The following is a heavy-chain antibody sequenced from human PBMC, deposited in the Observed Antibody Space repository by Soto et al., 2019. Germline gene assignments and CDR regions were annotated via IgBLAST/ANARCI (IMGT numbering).Heavy chain of an antibody. CDR1: GFTVSSND. CDR3: ASRPPFEY. Sequence: EVQLVESGGGLIQPGGSLRLSCAASGFTVSSNDMSWVRQAPGKGLEWVSGIYSSGSTSYVDSVKGRFTISRDNSKNTLYLQMTSLRVEDTAVYYCASRPPFEYWGQGTLVTVSS. CDR2: IYSSGST. J-gene: IGHJ4*02. V-gene: IGHV3-53*01.